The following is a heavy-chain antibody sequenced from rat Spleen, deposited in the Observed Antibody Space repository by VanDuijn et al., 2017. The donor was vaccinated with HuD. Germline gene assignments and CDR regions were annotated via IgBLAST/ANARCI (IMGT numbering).Heavy chain of an antibody. J-gene: IGHJ2*01. CDR2: IWGDGST. CDR1: GFSLTSYH. V-gene: IGHV2-32*01. CDR3: ARENNYGHFDY. D-gene: IGHD1-10*01. Sequence: QVQLKESGPGLVKPSETLSLTCTVSGFSLTSYHVSWVRQPPGTGLEWMGVIWGDGSTAYNSALKSRLSISRDTSKSQVFLKMNSLQTEDTATYYCARENNYGHFDYWGQGVMVTVSS.